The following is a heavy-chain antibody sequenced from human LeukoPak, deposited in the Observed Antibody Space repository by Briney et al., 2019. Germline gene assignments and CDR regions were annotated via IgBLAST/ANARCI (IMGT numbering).Heavy chain of an antibody. J-gene: IGHJ4*02. Sequence: GRSLRLSCAASGSTFSSYGMHWVRQAPGKGLEWVAVIWYDGSNKYYADSVKGRFTISRDNSKNTLYLQMNSLRAEDTAVYYCARDGSGSLDYWGQGTLVTVSS. CDR1: GSTFSSYG. D-gene: IGHD3-10*01. CDR3: ARDGSGSLDY. CDR2: IWYDGSNK. V-gene: IGHV3-33*01.